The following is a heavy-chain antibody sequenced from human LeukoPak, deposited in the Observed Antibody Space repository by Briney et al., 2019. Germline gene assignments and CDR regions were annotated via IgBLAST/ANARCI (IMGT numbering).Heavy chain of an antibody. Sequence: GGSLRLSCAASGFTFSDHYMDWVRQAPGKGLEWVSYISSSSSTIYYADSVKGRFTISRDNAKNSLYLQMNSLRDEDSAVYYCARDSPEPYYDFWSGYPRGGNFDYWGQGTLVTVSS. V-gene: IGHV3-11*04. CDR1: GFTFSDHY. CDR3: ARDSPEPYYDFWSGYPRGGNFDY. J-gene: IGHJ4*02. CDR2: ISSSSSTI. D-gene: IGHD3-3*01.